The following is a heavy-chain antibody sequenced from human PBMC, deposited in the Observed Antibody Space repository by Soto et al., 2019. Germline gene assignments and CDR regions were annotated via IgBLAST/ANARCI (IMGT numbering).Heavy chain of an antibody. CDR1: GLTVSSNY. D-gene: IGHD3-10*01. Sequence: GGSLRLSCAASGLTVSSNYMSWVRQAPGKGLEWVSVIYSGGSTYYADSVKGRFTISRDNSKNTLYLQMNSLRAEDTAVYYCARDFYYYGSGTMGGYFDYWGQGTLVTVCS. V-gene: IGHV3-66*01. CDR2: IYSGGST. CDR3: ARDFYYYGSGTMGGYFDY. J-gene: IGHJ4*02.